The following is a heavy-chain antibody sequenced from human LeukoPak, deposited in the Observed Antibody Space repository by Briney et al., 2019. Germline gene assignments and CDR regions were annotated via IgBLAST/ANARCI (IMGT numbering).Heavy chain of an antibody. V-gene: IGHV1-69*01. J-gene: IGHJ1*01. CDR1: GGTFSSYA. CDR3: ATEVPDPRAEYFQH. Sequence: SVKVSCKASGGTFSSYAISWVRQAPGQGLEWMGGIIPIFGTANYAQKFQGRVTITADESTSTAYMELSSLRSEDTAVYYCATEVPDPRAEYFQHWGQGTLVTVSS. CDR2: IIPIFGTA.